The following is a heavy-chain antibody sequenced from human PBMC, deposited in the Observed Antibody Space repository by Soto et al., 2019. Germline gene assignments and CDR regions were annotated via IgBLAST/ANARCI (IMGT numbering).Heavy chain of an antibody. CDR1: GGSISSGGYS. V-gene: IGHV4-30-2*01. D-gene: IGHD2-15*01. J-gene: IGHJ6*02. CDR3: AGGGGGGPHYYGMDV. CDR2: MYHSGST. Sequence: SETLSLTCAVSGGSISSGGYSWSWIRQPPGKGLEWIGYMYHSGSTYYNPSLKSRVTISIDRSKNQFSLKLSSVTAADTAVYYCAGGGGGGPHYYGMDVWGQGTTVTVSS.